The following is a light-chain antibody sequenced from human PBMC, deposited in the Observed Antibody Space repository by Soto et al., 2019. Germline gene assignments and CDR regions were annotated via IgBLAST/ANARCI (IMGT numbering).Light chain of an antibody. J-gene: IGKJ4*02. V-gene: IGKV3-11*01. CDR2: DTS. CDR1: QSVSNY. CDR3: QQRGNWPLT. Sequence: EIVLTQSPATLSLSPGERATLSCRASQSVSNYLAWYQQKPGKAPRLLIYDTSSRATGIPARFSGSGSGTDVTLTISSLDTEDVAVYYCQQRGNWPLTFGGGTKVEIK.